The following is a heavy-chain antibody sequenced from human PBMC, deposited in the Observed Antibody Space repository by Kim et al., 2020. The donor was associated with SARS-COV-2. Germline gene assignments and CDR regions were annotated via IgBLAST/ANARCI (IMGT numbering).Heavy chain of an antibody. D-gene: IGHD4-17*01. Sequence: ASVKVSCKASGYIFSTYGFSWVRQAPGQGLEWLGWISARDGNTKYAQKVQGRVTMTTDTSTNTAYMELCSLRSDDTAMYYCARGAYGDVSFDYWGQGTLVTVSS. J-gene: IGHJ4*02. CDR2: ISARDGNT. CDR3: ARGAYGDVSFDY. V-gene: IGHV1-18*04. CDR1: GYIFSTYG.